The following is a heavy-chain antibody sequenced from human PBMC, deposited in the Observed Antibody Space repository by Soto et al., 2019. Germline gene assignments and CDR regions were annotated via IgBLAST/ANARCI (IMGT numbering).Heavy chain of an antibody. CDR3: ARGYSSGPDY. V-gene: IGHV3-7*04. J-gene: IGHJ4*02. CDR2: IKQDASEK. Sequence: PGGYLRLSCAASGFTFSNYWMTWVRQAPGKGLEWVANIKQDASEKYYADSVKGRFTISRDNAKSTLYLQLNSLRAEDTALYYCARGYSSGPDYWGQGTLVTVSS. D-gene: IGHD6-19*01. CDR1: GFTFSNYW.